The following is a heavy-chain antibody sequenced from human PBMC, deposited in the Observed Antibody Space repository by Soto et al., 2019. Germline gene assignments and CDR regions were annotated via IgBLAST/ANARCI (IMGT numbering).Heavy chain of an antibody. Sequence: ASVKVSCKASGYTFSGYYIHWLLQAPGQGLEWMGWINPNSGGTNYAQKFQGRVTVTRDTPTSTAYMELSRLTSDDTAVYYCARSLTEGYCTITGCYTRPLYGKDVWGQGTTVTVSS. J-gene: IGHJ6*02. D-gene: IGHD2-2*02. V-gene: IGHV1-2*02. CDR3: ARSLTEGYCTITGCYTRPLYGKDV. CDR2: INPNSGGT. CDR1: GYTFSGYY.